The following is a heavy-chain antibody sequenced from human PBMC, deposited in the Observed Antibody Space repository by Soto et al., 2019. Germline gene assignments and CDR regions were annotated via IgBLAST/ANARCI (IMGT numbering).Heavy chain of an antibody. CDR2: ISGSGGST. J-gene: IGHJ1*01. V-gene: IGHV3-23*01. Sequence: EVQLWESWGGLGQPGGSLRLSCAASGFTFSSYAMSWVRQAPGKGLEWVSAISGSGGSTYYADSVKGRFTISRDNSKNTLYLQMNSLRAEDTAVYYCAKVFGQLWFHFQHWGQGTLVTVSS. CDR3: AKVFGQLWFHFQH. D-gene: IGHD5-18*01. CDR1: GFTFSSYA.